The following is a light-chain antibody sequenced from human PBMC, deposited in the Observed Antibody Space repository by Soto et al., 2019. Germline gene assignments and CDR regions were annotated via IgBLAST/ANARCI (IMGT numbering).Light chain of an antibody. J-gene: IGKJ2*02. Sequence: DIQMTQSPSSLSASVGDRVTITCRASQDINNYVAWIQQKPGRAPTSLIYEATTLFIGVPSRFSGRRSGTDFTLTISSLQPEDFATYYCQQYFSYPCTFGQGTKVES. CDR2: EAT. CDR1: QDINNY. CDR3: QQYFSYPCT. V-gene: IGKV1-16*01.